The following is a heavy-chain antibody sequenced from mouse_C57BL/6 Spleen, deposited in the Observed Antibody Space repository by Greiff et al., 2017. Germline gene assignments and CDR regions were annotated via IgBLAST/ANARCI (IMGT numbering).Heavy chain of an antibody. CDR3: ARRGYDYDPPWFAY. Sequence: EVQLQQSGPELVKPGASVKIPCKASGYTFTDYNMDWVKQSHGKSLEWIGDINPNNGGTIYNQKFKGKATLTVDKSSSTAYMELRSLTSEDTAVYYCARRGYDYDPPWFAYWGQGTLVTVAA. CDR1: GYTFTDYN. CDR2: INPNNGGT. D-gene: IGHD2-4*01. V-gene: IGHV1-18*01. J-gene: IGHJ3*01.